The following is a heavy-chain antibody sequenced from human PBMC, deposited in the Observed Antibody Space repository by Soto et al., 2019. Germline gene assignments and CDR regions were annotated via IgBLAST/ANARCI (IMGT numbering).Heavy chain of an antibody. Sequence: SETLSLTCTVSGGSFKSGSYSWSWIRQPPGKGLEWIGYVYHTGRTSYNPSLKSRVSISMDTSKNQLSLNLDSVTAADKAVYLCATDFAYFDSWGQGTLVTVSS. D-gene: IGHD3-3*01. V-gene: IGHV4-61*01. CDR1: GGSFKSGSYS. CDR2: VYHTGRT. CDR3: ATDFAYFDS. J-gene: IGHJ4*02.